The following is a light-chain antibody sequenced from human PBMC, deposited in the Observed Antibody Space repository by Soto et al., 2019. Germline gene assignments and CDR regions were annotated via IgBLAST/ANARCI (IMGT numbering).Light chain of an antibody. J-gene: IGLJ3*02. CDR3: CSYAGTYTRGL. CDR1: SRDVGGYNF. Sequence: QSALTQPRSVSGSPGQSVTISCTGTSRDVGGYNFVSWYQHHPGRAPKLIIHDVNKRPSGVPDRFSGSKSGNTASLTISGLQAEDEADYYCCSYAGTYTRGLFGGGTKVTVL. V-gene: IGLV2-11*01. CDR2: DVN.